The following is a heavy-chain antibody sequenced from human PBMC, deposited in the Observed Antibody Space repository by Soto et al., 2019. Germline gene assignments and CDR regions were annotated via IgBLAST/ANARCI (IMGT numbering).Heavy chain of an antibody. CDR2: ISYDGSNK. CDR3: AKDLQAYGDYAFDY. D-gene: IGHD4-17*01. V-gene: IGHV3-30*18. CDR1: GFTFSSYG. J-gene: IGHJ4*02. Sequence: QVQLVESGGGVVQPGRSLRLSCAASGFTFSSYGMHWVRQAPGKGLEWVAVISYDGSNKYYADSVKGRFTISRDNSENTLYLQMNSLRAEDTAVYYWAKDLQAYGDYAFDYWGQGTLVTVSS.